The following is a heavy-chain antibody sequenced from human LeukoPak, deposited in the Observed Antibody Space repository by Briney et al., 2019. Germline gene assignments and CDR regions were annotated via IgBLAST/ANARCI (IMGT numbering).Heavy chain of an antibody. CDR2: ISAYNGNT. V-gene: IGHV1-18*01. Sequence: ASVKVSCKASGYTFTSYDINWVRQATGQGLKWMGWISAYNGNTNYPQKLQGRVTMTTDTSTSTAYMELRSLRSDDTAVYYCASGYDSSGYPNDAFDIWGQGTMVTVSS. J-gene: IGHJ3*02. CDR1: GYTFTSYD. CDR3: ASGYDSSGYPNDAFDI. D-gene: IGHD3-22*01.